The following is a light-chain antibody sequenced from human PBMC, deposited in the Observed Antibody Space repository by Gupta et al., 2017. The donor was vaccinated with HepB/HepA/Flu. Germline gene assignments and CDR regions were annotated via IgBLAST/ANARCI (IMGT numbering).Light chain of an antibody. CDR1: QSISTY. V-gene: IGKV1-39*01. Sequence: DIQMTQSPSSLSASVGDRVTITCRTSQSISTYLHWYQQKPGKAPDLLIFAASTWRSGVPSRFSGSGSGTDFTLTISRLQPEDFATYYCQQRDNIPRTFGQGTKVEIK. CDR3: QQRDNIPRT. J-gene: IGKJ1*01. CDR2: AAS.